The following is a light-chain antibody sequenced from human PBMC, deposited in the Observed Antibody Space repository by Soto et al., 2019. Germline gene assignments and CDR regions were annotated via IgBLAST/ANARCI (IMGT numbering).Light chain of an antibody. J-gene: IGLJ1*01. V-gene: IGLV2-14*03. CDR2: DVS. CDR1: SSEVGGFNY. CDR3: ASYTTSSTYV. Sequence: QSALTQPASVSGSPGQSIAISCTGTSSEVGGFNYVSWYQQHPGKAPKFMIYDVSSRPSGVSDRFSGSKSGNTASLTISGLQAEDEADYYCASYTTSSTYVFGTGTKLTVL.